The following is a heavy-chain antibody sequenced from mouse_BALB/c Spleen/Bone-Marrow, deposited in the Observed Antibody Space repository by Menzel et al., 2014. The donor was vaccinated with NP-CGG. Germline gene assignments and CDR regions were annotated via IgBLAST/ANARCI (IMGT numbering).Heavy chain of an antibody. J-gene: IGHJ3*01. Sequence: VHVKQSGAELVKPGASVKLSCTASGFNIKDAYMHWVKQRPAQGLEWIGRIAPANGNTEYDPKFLDKATITADTSSNTAYLQLSSLTSDDTAVYYCARSPGEVNYWGQGTLVTVSA. CDR1: GFNIKDAY. CDR2: IAPANGNT. V-gene: IGHV14-3*02. D-gene: IGHD1-3*01. CDR3: ARSPGEVNY.